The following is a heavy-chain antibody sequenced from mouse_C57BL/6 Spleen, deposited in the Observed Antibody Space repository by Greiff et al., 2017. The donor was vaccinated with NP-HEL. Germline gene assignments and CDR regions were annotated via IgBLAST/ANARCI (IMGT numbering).Heavy chain of an antibody. Sequence: QVQLKQSGPELVKPGASVKISCKASGYAFSSSWMNWVKQRPGKGLEWIGRIYPGDGDTNYNGKFKGKATLTADKSSSTAYMQLSSLTSEDSAVYFCARGGEIYYDYAYAMDYWGQGTSVTVSS. CDR3: ARGGEIYYDYAYAMDY. V-gene: IGHV1-82*01. CDR2: IYPGDGDT. J-gene: IGHJ4*01. CDR1: GYAFSSSW. D-gene: IGHD2-4*01.